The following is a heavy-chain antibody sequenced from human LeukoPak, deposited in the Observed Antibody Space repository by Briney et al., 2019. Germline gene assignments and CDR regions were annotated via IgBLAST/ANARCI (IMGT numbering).Heavy chain of an antibody. Sequence: SETLSLTCTVSGDSISSSSSYWGWIRQPPGKGLEWIGTMYYSGSTYYNPSLKSRVTISVDTSKNQFSLKLSSVTAADTAVYYCAKEGGYGSGGLDYWGQGTLVTVSS. V-gene: IGHV4-39*02. D-gene: IGHD3-10*01. CDR3: AKEGGYGSGGLDY. J-gene: IGHJ4*02. CDR2: MYYSGST. CDR1: GDSISSSSSY.